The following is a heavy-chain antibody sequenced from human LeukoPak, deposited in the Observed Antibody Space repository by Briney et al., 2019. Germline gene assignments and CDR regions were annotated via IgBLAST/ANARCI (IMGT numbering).Heavy chain of an antibody. CDR3: ARERSRITIYYMDV. CDR2: IKQDGSEK. D-gene: IGHD5-24*01. V-gene: IGHV3-7*01. CDR1: GGSISSYY. J-gene: IGHJ6*03. Sequence: PSETLSLTCTVSGGSISSYYWSWIRQPAGKGLEWVANIKQDGSEKYYVDSVKGRFTISRDNAKNSLYLQMNSLRAEDTAVYYCARERSRITIYYMDVWGKGTTVTISS.